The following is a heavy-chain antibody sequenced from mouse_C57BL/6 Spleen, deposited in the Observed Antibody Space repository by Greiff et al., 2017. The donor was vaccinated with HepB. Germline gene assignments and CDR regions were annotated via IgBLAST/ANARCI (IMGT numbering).Heavy chain of an antibody. CDR1: GYTFTNYW. CDR2: IYPGGGYT. CDR3: ERSGGGLQPLYWYFDV. D-gene: IGHD2-4*01. J-gene: IGHJ1*03. V-gene: IGHV1-63*01. Sequence: VQLQESGAELVRPGTSVKMSCKASGYTFTNYWIGWAKQRPGHGLEWIGDIYPGGGYTNYNEKFKGKATLTADKSSSTAYMQFSSLTSEDSALYYCERSGGGLQPLYWYFDVWGTGTTVTVSS.